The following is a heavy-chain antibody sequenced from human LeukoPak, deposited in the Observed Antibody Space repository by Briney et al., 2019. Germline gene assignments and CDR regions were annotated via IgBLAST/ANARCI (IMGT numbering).Heavy chain of an antibody. CDR3: ARGGDRSFDY. D-gene: IGHD3-10*01. Sequence: PSGTLSLTCAVSGVSISSNLWWTWVRQPPGKGLEWIAEIHHSGSINYNPSLKSRVTISVDKAKNQFSLNLNSVTAADTTVYYCARGGDRSFDYWGQGTLVTVSS. J-gene: IGHJ4*02. CDR1: GVSISSNLW. V-gene: IGHV4-4*02. CDR2: IHHSGSI.